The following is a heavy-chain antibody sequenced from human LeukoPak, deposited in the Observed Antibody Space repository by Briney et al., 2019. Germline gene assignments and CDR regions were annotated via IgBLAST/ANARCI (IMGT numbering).Heavy chain of an antibody. D-gene: IGHD3-10*01. V-gene: IGHV1-2*02. Sequence: ASVKVSCKASGYTFSGYYMHWVRQAPGQGLEWMGWINPNSGGTNYAQKFQGRVTMTRDTSISTAYMELSRLRYDDTAVYYCARPLRVTMVRGAAFRASSDFDPWGQGTLVTVPS. CDR1: GYTFSGYY. CDR2: INPNSGGT. CDR3: ARPLRVTMVRGAAFRASSDFDP. J-gene: IGHJ5*02.